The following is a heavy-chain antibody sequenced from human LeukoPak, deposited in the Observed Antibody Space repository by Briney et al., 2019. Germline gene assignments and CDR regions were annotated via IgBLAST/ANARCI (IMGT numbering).Heavy chain of an antibody. CDR2: IYHSGIT. V-gene: IGHV4-38-2*02. D-gene: IGHD3-9*01. CDR3: ARAVGSFDWLPLFDY. CDR1: GYSISSGYY. Sequence: SETLSLTCTVSGYSISSGYYWGWIRQPPGKGLEWIGNIYHSGITYDTPSLKSRVTISVDTSKNQFYLKLSSVTAADTAVYYCARAVGSFDWLPLFDYWGQGTLVTVSS. J-gene: IGHJ4*02.